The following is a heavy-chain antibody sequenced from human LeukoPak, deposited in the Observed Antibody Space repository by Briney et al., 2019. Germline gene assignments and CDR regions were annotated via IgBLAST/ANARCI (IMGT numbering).Heavy chain of an antibody. Sequence: ASVKVSCKASGGTFSSYAISWVRQAPGQGLEWMGGIIPIFGTANYAQKFQGRVTITADESTSTAYMELSSLRSEDTAVYYCARVHGDCSGGNCYYFDHWGQGTLVTVAS. CDR2: IIPIFGTA. CDR3: ARVHGDCSGGNCYYFDH. V-gene: IGHV1-69*13. D-gene: IGHD2-15*01. CDR1: GGTFSSYA. J-gene: IGHJ4*02.